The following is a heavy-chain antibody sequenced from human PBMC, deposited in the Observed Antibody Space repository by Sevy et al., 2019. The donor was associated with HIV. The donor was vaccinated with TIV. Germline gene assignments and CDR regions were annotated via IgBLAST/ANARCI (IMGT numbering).Heavy chain of an antibody. V-gene: IGHV4-39*02. CDR1: GASISNTAYY. D-gene: IGHD2-8*01. CDR2: IRHGGYT. J-gene: IGHJ4*02. CDR3: VGPKLTYTNGWHYFDY. Sequence: SETLSLTCIVSGASISNTAYYWGWIRQSPGKGLEWIASIRHGGYTFYNPSLKSRVTISADTSKNHFSLKLTSVSAAATSIYYCVGPKLTYTNGWHYFDYWGQGTVVTVSS.